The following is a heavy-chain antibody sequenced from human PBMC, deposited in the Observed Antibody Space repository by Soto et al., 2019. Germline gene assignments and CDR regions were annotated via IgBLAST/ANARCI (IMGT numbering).Heavy chain of an antibody. V-gene: IGHV4-59*01. J-gene: IGHJ6*02. CDR2: IYYSGST. CDR3: ARDLSLYGSGSNYYYYGMDV. Sequence: PSETLSLTCTVSGGSISSYYWSWIRQPPGKGLEWIGYIYYSGSTNYNPSLKSRVTISVDTSKNQFSLKLSSVTAAGTAVYYCARDLSLYGSGSNYYYYGMDVWGQGTTVTVSS. CDR1: GGSISSYY. D-gene: IGHD3-10*01.